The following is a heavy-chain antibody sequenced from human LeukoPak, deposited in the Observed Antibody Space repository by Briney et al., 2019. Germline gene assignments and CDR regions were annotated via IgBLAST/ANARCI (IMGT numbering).Heavy chain of an antibody. CDR2: ISAYNGNT. Sequence: GESLKISCKASGYTFTSYGISWVRQAPGQGLEWMGWISAYNGNTNYVQKLQGRVTMTTDTSTSTAYMELRSLRSDDTAVYYCARAPKWELLPDYFDYWGQGTLVTVSS. J-gene: IGHJ4*02. CDR3: ARAPKWELLPDYFDY. CDR1: GYTFTSYG. V-gene: IGHV1-18*01. D-gene: IGHD1-26*01.